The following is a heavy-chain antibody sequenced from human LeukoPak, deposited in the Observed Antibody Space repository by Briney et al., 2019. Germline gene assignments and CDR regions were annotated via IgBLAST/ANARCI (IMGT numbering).Heavy chain of an antibody. CDR3: ARISPMTTFPKYYYYMDV. J-gene: IGHJ6*03. D-gene: IGHD3-16*01. V-gene: IGHV1-18*01. CDR2: ISAYNGNT. Sequence: ASVKVSRKASGYTFTSYGISWVRQAPGQGLEWMGWISAYNGNTNYAQKLQGRVTMTTDTSTSTAYMELRSLRSDDTAVYYCARISPMTTFPKYYYYMDVWGKGTTVTVSS. CDR1: GYTFTSYG.